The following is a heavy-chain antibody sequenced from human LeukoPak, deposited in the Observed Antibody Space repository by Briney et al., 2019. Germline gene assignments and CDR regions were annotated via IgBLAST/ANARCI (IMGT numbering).Heavy chain of an antibody. D-gene: IGHD3-3*01. Sequence: QTGGSLRLSCAASGFTFSSYAMHWVRQAPGKGLEWVAVISYDGSNKYYADSVKGRFTISRDNSKNTLYLQMNSLRAEDTAVYYCARTALFGVVVKRYFDLWGRGTLVTVSS. CDR1: GFTFSSYA. V-gene: IGHV3-30-3*01. J-gene: IGHJ2*01. CDR3: ARTALFGVVVKRYFDL. CDR2: ISYDGSNK.